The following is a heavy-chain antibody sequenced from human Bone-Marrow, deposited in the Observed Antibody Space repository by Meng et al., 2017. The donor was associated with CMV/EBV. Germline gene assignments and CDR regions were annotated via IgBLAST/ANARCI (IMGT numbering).Heavy chain of an antibody. CDR2: ISHSSSTI. D-gene: IGHD4-11*01. J-gene: IGHJ6*02. CDR1: GFPFSSYS. CDR3: AKDRSKYGMDV. Sequence: GESLKISCAVSGFPFSSYSMNWVRQAPGKGLEWVSYISHSSSTIYYADSVKGRFTISRDNSKNTLYLQMNSLRAEDTAVYYCAKDRSKYGMDVWGQGTTVTVSS. V-gene: IGHV3-48*01.